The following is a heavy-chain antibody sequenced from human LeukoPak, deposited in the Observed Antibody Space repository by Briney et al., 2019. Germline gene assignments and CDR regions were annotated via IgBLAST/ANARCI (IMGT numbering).Heavy chain of an antibody. CDR2: MNPNSGNT. CDR3: ARGVLGYCSSTSCPSYYMDV. Sequence: ASVKVSCKASGYTFTSYDINWVRQATGQGLEWMGWMNPNSGNTGYAQKFQGRVTITRNTSISTAYMELSSLRSEDTAVYYCARGVLGYCSSTSCPSYYMDVWGKGTTVTVSS. CDR1: GYTFTSYD. V-gene: IGHV1-8*01. J-gene: IGHJ6*03. D-gene: IGHD2-2*01.